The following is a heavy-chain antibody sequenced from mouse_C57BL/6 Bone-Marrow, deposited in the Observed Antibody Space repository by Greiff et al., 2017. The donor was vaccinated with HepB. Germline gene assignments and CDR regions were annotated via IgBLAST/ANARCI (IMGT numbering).Heavy chain of an antibody. CDR3: ARKGTGTAWFAY. D-gene: IGHD4-1*01. J-gene: IGHJ3*01. CDR1: GFNIKDYY. CDR2: IDPEDGET. Sequence: VQLQQSGAELVKPGASVKLSCTASGFNIKDYYMHWVKQRTEQGLEWIGRIDPEDGETKYAPQFQGKATITADTSSNTAYLQLSSLTSEDTAVYYCARKGTGTAWFAYWGQGTLVTVSA. V-gene: IGHV14-2*01.